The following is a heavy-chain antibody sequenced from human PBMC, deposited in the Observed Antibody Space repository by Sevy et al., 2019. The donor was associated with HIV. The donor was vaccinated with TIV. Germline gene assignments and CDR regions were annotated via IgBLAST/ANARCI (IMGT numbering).Heavy chain of an antibody. V-gene: IGHV1-24*01. J-gene: IGHJ4*02. D-gene: IGHD3-22*01. CDR2: FDPEDGET. CDR3: ATRKDYYENSGCPFDY. CDR1: GYTLTKLS. Sequence: ASVKVSCKVSGYTLTKLSMHWVRQAPGKGLEWMGSFDPEDGETLYAQKLQGRVIMTEDTSTDTAYMEGNSLRSEDTAVYYCATRKDYYENSGCPFDYWGQGTLVTVSS.